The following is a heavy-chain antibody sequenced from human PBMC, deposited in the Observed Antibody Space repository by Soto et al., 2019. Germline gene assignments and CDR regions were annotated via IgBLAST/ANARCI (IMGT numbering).Heavy chain of an antibody. CDR2: ISSSGSTI. Sequence: PGGSLRFSCAASGFTFSNYYVIWIRQAPGKGLQWVSYISSSGSTIYYADSVKGRVTISRDNAKNSLYLQMNSLRAEDTAVYYCASSSGYSSSWYRGGNAFDIWGQGTMVTVSS. J-gene: IGHJ3*02. V-gene: IGHV3-11*01. D-gene: IGHD6-13*01. CDR1: GFTFSNYY. CDR3: ASSSGYSSSWYRGGNAFDI.